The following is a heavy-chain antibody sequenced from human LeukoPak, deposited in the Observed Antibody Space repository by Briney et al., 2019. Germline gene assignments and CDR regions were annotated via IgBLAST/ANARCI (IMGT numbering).Heavy chain of an antibody. D-gene: IGHD3-9*01. J-gene: IGHJ5*02. CDR3: ARGGYYDILTGYYPYNWFDP. V-gene: IGHV4-39*01. CDR1: GGSISSSSYY. CDR2: IYYSGST. Sequence: QASETLSLTCTVSGGSISSSSYYWGWIRQPPGKGLEWIGSIYYSGSTYYNPSLKSRVTISVDTSKNQFSLKLSSVTVADTAVYYCARGGYYDILTGYYPYNWFDPWGQGTLVTVSS.